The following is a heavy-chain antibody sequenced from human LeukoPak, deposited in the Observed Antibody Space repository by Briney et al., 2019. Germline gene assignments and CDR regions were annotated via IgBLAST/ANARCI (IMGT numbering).Heavy chain of an antibody. Sequence: PGPPLKISSKGSGSRFTSYWFAWVRTLPGKGLEWMGIVYPGDSDTGYSPSFQGQVTISADKSISTAYLQWSSLKASDTAMYYWARHRAFDIWGQGTMVTVSS. CDR3: ARHRAFDI. CDR1: GSRFTSYW. CDR2: VYPGDSDT. J-gene: IGHJ3*02. V-gene: IGHV5-51*01.